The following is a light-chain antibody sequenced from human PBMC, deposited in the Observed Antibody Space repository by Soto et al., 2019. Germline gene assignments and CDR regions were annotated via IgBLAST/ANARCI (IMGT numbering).Light chain of an antibody. V-gene: IGLV2-14*01. Sequence: QSALTQPASVSGSPGQSITISCTGTSSDVGGYNYVSWYQQHPGKAPQLMIYEVSNRPSGVSNRFSGSKSGNTASLTISGLQAEDEGDYYCSSYTTTTWVFGGGTNLTVL. CDR3: SSYTTTTWV. CDR1: SSDVGGYNY. CDR2: EVS. J-gene: IGLJ3*02.